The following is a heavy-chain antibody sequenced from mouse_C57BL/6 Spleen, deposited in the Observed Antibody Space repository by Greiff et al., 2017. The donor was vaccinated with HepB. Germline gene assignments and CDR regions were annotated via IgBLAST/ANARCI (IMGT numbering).Heavy chain of an antibody. CDR1: GYTFTDYE. CDR3: TRWEGGVYYYAMDY. D-gene: IGHD4-1*01. Sequence: QVQLKQSGAELVRPGASVTLSCKASGYTFTDYEMHWVKQTPVHGLEWIGAIDPETGGTAYNQKFKGKAILTADKSSSTAYMELRSLTSEDSAVYYCTRWEGGVYYYAMDYWGQGTSVTVSS. CDR2: IDPETGGT. J-gene: IGHJ4*01. V-gene: IGHV1-15*01.